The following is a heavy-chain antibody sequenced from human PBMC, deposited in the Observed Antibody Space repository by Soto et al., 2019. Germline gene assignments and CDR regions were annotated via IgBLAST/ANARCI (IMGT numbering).Heavy chain of an antibody. V-gene: IGHV1-18*01. CDR3: VRDLDGSGSYYTDY. D-gene: IGHD3-10*01. J-gene: IGHJ4*02. Sequence: GAPVKVSCKASGYTFSICGINWVRQAPGQGLEWMGWTRPNNGNTKYAQNLQGRVTMTTVTSTSTAYMELRSLRPDDTAVYYCVRDLDGSGSYYTDYWGQGTLVTVSS. CDR1: GYTFSICG. CDR2: TRPNNGNT.